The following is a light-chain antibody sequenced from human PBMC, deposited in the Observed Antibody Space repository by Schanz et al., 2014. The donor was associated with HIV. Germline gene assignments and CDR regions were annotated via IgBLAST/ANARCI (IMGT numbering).Light chain of an antibody. J-gene: IGLJ1*01. V-gene: IGLV2-14*03. CDR2: GVF. Sequence: QSALTQPASVSGSPGQSITISCTGPNSDIDFDYYVSWFQQHPGKAPKVVIYGVFDRPSGVSNRFSGSRSGNTASLTIFDLQPEDEADYYCSSLSTSGAPVFGTGTKLTVL. CDR1: NSDIDFDYY. CDR3: SSLSTSGAPV.